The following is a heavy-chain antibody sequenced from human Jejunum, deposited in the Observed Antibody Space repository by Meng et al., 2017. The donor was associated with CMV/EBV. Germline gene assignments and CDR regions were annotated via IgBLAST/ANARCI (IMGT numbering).Heavy chain of an antibody. Sequence: SGYTFTDHFIHWARQVPGQGLEWMGWINPSSGATGYAQKFQGRVSMTRDTSISTAYMELRTLTSDDTAVYYCARPMDKSSWKEWFDPWGQGTLVTVSS. CDR3: ARPMDKSSWKEWFDP. J-gene: IGHJ5*02. CDR1: GYTFTDHF. D-gene: IGHD1-1*01. CDR2: INPSSGAT. V-gene: IGHV1-2*02.